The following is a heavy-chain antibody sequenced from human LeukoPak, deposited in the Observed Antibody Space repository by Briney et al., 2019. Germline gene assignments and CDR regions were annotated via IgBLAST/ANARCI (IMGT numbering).Heavy chain of an antibody. Sequence: SETLSLTCAVYGGSFSGYYWGWIRQPPGKGLEWIGSIYYSGSTYYNPSLKSRVTISVDTSKNQFSLKLSSVTAADTAVYYCASRNYYDSSGYSRVDYWGQGTLVTVSS. CDR1: GGSFSGYY. J-gene: IGHJ4*02. D-gene: IGHD3-22*01. CDR3: ASRNYYDSSGYSRVDY. V-gene: IGHV4-39*01. CDR2: IYYSGST.